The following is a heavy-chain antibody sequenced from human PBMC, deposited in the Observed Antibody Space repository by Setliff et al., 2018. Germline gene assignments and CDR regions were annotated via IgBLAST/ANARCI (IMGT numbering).Heavy chain of an antibody. CDR3: ARGGSIYDHVWGSYRFVDS. J-gene: IGHJ4*02. CDR1: GYTFTESI. V-gene: IGHV1-2*02. Sequence: ASVKVSCKASGYTFTESIVSWVRQAPGQGLQWMGWINPNIGDTNYAPKFQGRVTMTRDTSIKTAYMDLTRLTSDDTAVYYCARGGSIYDHVWGSYRFVDSWGQGTLVTVSS. CDR2: INPNIGDT. D-gene: IGHD3-16*02.